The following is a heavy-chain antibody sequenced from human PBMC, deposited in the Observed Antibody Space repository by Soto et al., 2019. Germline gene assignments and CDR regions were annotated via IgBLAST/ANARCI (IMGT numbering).Heavy chain of an antibody. CDR1: GGSITSGTDY. J-gene: IGHJ4*02. CDR2: IYHTGGT. V-gene: IGHV4-31*03. Sequence: QVQLQESGPGLVKPSQTLSLTCTVSGGSITSGTDYWSWIRQLPGKGLEWIGNIYHTGGTSYNPSLKSRVIISIDTSMNQFSLKVSSVTAADTAVYFCARDSSAWFYFDNWGQGTLVTVSS. D-gene: IGHD6-19*01. CDR3: ARDSSAWFYFDN.